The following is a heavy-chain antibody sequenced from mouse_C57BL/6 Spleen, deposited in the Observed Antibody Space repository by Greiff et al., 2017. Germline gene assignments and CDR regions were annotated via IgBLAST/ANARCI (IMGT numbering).Heavy chain of an antibody. Sequence: VQLQQSGAELVKPGASVKISCKASGYAFSSYWMNWVKQRPGKGLEWIGQIYPGDGDTNYNGKFKGKATLTADTSSSTAYMQLSSLTSEDSAVYFCARAAQGYYAMDYWGQGTSVTVSS. D-gene: IGHD3-2*02. J-gene: IGHJ4*01. CDR1: GYAFSSYW. CDR3: ARAAQGYYAMDY. CDR2: IYPGDGDT. V-gene: IGHV1-80*01.